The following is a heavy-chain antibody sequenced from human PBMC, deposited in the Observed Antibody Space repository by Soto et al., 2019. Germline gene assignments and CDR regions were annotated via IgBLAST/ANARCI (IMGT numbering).Heavy chain of an antibody. D-gene: IGHD6-6*01. V-gene: IGHV2-5*02. Sequence: QITLKASGPTLVNPTQTLPLTCTFSGFALSSSDVGVGWIRQPPGKALEWLALIYWDDDKRYSPSLKSRLTITKDTSKHQVVLIMTNVDPMDTATYFCAHSKYSRSSFDFWGQGTQVTVSS. J-gene: IGHJ4*02. CDR3: AHSKYSRSSFDF. CDR1: GFALSSSDVG. CDR2: IYWDDDK.